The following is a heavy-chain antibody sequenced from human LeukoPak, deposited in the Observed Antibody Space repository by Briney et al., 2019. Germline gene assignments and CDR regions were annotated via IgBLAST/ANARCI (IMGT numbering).Heavy chain of an antibody. V-gene: IGHV3-30-3*01. CDR1: GFTFSSYA. CDR3: ARDRIGSGWSYFDY. J-gene: IGHJ4*02. Sequence: GGSLRLSCAASGFTFSSYAMHWVRQAPGKGLEWVAVISYDGSNKYYADSVKGRFTISRDNSKNTLYLQMNSLRAEDTAVYYCARDRIGSGWSYFDYWGQGTLVTVS. CDR2: ISYDGSNK. D-gene: IGHD6-19*01.